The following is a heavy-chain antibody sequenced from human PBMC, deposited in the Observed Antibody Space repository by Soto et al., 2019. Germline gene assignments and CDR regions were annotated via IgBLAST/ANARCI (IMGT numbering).Heavy chain of an antibody. CDR2: IWYDGSNK. J-gene: IGHJ3*02. Sequence: QVQLVESGGGVVQPGRSLRLSCAASGFTFSSYGMHWVRQAPGKGLEWVAVIWYDGSNKYYADSVKGRFTISRDNSKNTPYLQMNSLRAEDTAVYYCARVATGYCSSTSCHGNAFDIWGQGTMVTVSS. CDR1: GFTFSSYG. CDR3: ARVATGYCSSTSCHGNAFDI. D-gene: IGHD2-2*03. V-gene: IGHV3-33*01.